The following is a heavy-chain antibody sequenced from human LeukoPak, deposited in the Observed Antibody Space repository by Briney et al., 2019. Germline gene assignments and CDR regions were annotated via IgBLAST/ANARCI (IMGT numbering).Heavy chain of an antibody. CDR3: ALWFGEPYFDY. CDR1: GFTFSGSA. Sequence: GGSLRLSCAASGFTFSGSAMHWVRQASGKGLEWVGRIRSKANSYATAYAASVKGRFTISRDDSKNTAYLQMNSLKTEDTAVYYCALWFGEPYFDYWGQGTLVTVSS. J-gene: IGHJ4*02. V-gene: IGHV3-73*01. D-gene: IGHD3-10*01. CDR2: IRSKANSYAT.